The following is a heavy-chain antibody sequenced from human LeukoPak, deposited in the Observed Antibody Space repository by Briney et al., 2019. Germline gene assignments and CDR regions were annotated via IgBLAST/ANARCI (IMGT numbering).Heavy chain of an antibody. CDR3: ARLTAYDFWSGYAFDI. V-gene: IGHV5-51*01. D-gene: IGHD3-3*01. CDR2: IYPGDSDT. CDR1: GYSFTSYW. J-gene: IGHJ3*02. Sequence: GESLKISCKGSGYSFTSYWIGWVRQMPGKGLEWMGIIYPGDSDTRYSPSFQGQVTISADKSISTAYLQWSSLKASDTAMYYCARLTAYDFWSGYAFDIWGQGTMVTVSS.